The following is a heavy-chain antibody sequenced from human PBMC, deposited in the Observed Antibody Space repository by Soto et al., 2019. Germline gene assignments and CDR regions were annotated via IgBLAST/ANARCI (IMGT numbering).Heavy chain of an antibody. V-gene: IGHV6-1*01. D-gene: IGHD6-13*01. J-gene: IGHJ6*02. CDR1: GDSVSSNSAA. Sequence: SQTLSLTCAISGDSVSSNSAAWNWIRQSPSRGLEWLGRTYYRSKWYNDYAVSVKSRITINPDTSKNQFSLQLNSVTPEDTAVYYCARGGGSSWYYYYYGMDVWGQGTTVTVS. CDR2: TYYRSKWYN. CDR3: ARGGGSSWYYYYYGMDV.